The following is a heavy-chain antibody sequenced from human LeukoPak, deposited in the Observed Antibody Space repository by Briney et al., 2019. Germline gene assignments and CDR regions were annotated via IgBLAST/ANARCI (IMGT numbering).Heavy chain of an antibody. J-gene: IGHJ6*02. CDR3: AKEQNVLRFLGWSPPPYGMDV. Sequence: GGSLRLSCAASGFTFSSYAMSWVRQAPGKGLEWVSAISGSGGSTYYADSVKGRFTVSRDNSKNTLYLQMNRLRAEDTAVYYCAKEQNVLRFLGWSPPPYGMDVWGQGTTVTVSS. CDR2: ISGSGGST. CDR1: GFTFSSYA. D-gene: IGHD3-3*01. V-gene: IGHV3-23*01.